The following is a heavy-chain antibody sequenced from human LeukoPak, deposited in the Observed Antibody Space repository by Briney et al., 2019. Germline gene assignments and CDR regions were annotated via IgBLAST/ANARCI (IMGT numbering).Heavy chain of an antibody. V-gene: IGHV3-20*04. Sequence: PGGSLRLSCVASGFTFDDYGMSWVRQAPGKGREWVSGINWNGGSTGYADSVKGRFTISRDNAKKSLYLQMNSLIAEDTALYYCARLCYRFLELLFPDHWFDPWGQGTLVTVSS. CDR3: ARLCYRFLELLFPDHWFDP. D-gene: IGHD3-3*01. J-gene: IGHJ5*02. CDR1: GFTFDDYG. CDR2: INWNGGST.